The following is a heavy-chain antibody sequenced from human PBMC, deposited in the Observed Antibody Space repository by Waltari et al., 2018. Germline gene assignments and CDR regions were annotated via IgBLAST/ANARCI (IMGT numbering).Heavy chain of an antibody. CDR2: LWFEGGDE. CDR1: GFSLRHYG. CDR3: AKDAFGNTYMDH. D-gene: IGHD3-16*01. Sequence: QLQLVESGGGVVQLGKSLRLSCAASGFSLRHYGMHWVRQAPGRGLEWVALLWFEGGDEYYADSVRGRFTISRDNSKNLLYLHMDSLRVDDTAVYYCAKDAFGNTYMDHWGQGTLVTVSS. V-gene: IGHV3-30*18. J-gene: IGHJ4*02.